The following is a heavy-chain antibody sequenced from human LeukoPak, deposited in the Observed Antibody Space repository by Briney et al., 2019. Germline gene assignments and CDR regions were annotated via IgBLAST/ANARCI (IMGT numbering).Heavy chain of an antibody. CDR3: ARSGGGITRSAFDI. D-gene: IGHD2-15*01. J-gene: IGHJ3*02. Sequence: ASVKVSCKTSGYTFIHYYMHWVRQASGEGFERMGIVDPSGDIATYAQKFQGRVTLTTDTSTSTFYMELSSLRSEDTAVYYCARSGGGITRSAFDIWGQGTMVTVSS. V-gene: IGHV1-46*01. CDR1: GYTFIHYY. CDR2: VDPSGDIA.